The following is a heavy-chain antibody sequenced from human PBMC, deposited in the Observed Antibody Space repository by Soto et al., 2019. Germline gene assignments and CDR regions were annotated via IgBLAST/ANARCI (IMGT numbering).Heavy chain of an antibody. CDR1: GFTFSSYG. D-gene: IGHD4-17*01. J-gene: IGHJ4*02. CDR3: AKSPLSVTSSYYFDY. CDR2: ISYDGSNK. Sequence: QVQLVESGGGVVQPGRSLRLSCAASGFTFSSYGMHWVRQAPGKGLEWVAVISYDGSNKYYADSVKGRFTISRDNSKNTLYPQMNSLRAEDTAVYYCAKSPLSVTSSYYFDYWGQGTLVTVSS. V-gene: IGHV3-30*18.